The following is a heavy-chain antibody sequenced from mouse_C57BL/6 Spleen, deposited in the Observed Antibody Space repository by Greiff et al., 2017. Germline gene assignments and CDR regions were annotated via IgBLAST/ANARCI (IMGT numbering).Heavy chain of an antibody. CDR3: ARRRDYYGNSLYAMDY. V-gene: IGHV2-2*01. CDR2: IWSGGST. D-gene: IGHD1-1*01. Sequence: VKLMESGPGLVQPSQSLSITCTVSGFSLTSYGVHWVRQSPGKGLEWLGVIWSGGSTDYNAAFISRLSISKDNSKSQVFFKMNSLQADDTAIYYCARRRDYYGNSLYAMDYWGQGTSVTVSS. J-gene: IGHJ4*01. CDR1: GFSLTSYG.